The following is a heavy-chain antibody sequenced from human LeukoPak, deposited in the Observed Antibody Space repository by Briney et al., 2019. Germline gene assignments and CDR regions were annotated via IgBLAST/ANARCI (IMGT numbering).Heavy chain of an antibody. CDR1: GGSISSGDYY. V-gene: IGHV4-30-4*08. J-gene: IGHJ5*02. Sequence: NPSETLSLTCTVSGGSISSGDYYWSWIRQPPGKGLEWIGYIYYSGSTYYNPSLKSRVTISVDTSKNQFSLKLSSVTAADTAVYYCARSTSCYLWSTLGGWGSECNWFDPWGQGTLVTVSS. D-gene: IGHD2-2*01. CDR2: IYYSGST. CDR3: ARSTSCYLWSTLGGWGSECNWFDP.